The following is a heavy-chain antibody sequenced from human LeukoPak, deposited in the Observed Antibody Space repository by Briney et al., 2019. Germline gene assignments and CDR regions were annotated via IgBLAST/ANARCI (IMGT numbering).Heavy chain of an antibody. CDR1: GFTFGDYA. D-gene: IGHD3-22*01. V-gene: IGHV3-49*03. CDR2: IRSKAYGGTT. Sequence: SGGSLRLSCTASGFTFGDYAMSWFRQAPGKGLEWVGFIRSKAYGGTTEYAASVKGRFTISRDDSKSIAYLQMNSLKTEDTAVYYCTRSTHYCDSHLSDYWGQGTLVTVSS. J-gene: IGHJ4*02. CDR3: TRSTHYCDSHLSDY.